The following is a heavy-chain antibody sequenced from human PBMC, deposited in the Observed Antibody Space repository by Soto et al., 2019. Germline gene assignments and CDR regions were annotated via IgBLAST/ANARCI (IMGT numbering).Heavy chain of an antibody. CDR3: ATAEGDFWLGYYLKDDAFDI. V-gene: IGHV1-69*01. CDR2: IIPIFGTA. CDR1: GGTFSSYA. Sequence: QVQLVPSGAEVKKPGSSVKVSCKASGGTFSSYAISWVRKAPGQGLEWLGGIIPIFGTANYEQKFQGRVTITAAEATSTAYMELSSLRSEDMAVYYCATAEGDFWLGYYLKDDAFDIWGQGTMVTVSS. D-gene: IGHD3-3*01. J-gene: IGHJ3*02.